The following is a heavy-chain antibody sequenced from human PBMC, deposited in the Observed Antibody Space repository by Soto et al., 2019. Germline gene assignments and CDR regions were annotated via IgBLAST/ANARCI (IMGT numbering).Heavy chain of an antibody. V-gene: IGHV3-15*07. Sequence: GGSLRLSCAASGFTFSNAWMNWVRQAPGKGLEWVGRIKSKTDGGTTDYAAPVKGRFTISRDDSKNTLYLQMNSLKTEDTAVYYCTLLITGTIGYYYGMDVWGQGTTVTVSS. CDR1: GFTFSNAW. D-gene: IGHD1-7*01. CDR3: TLLITGTIGYYYGMDV. J-gene: IGHJ6*02. CDR2: IKSKTDGGTT.